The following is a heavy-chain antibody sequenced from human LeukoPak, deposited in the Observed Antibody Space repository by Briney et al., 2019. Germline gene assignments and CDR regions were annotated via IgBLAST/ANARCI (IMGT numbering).Heavy chain of an antibody. CDR3: AREGHKDYVWGNYRYIGLVY. J-gene: IGHJ4*02. CDR1: RFAFRNYV. V-gene: IGHV3-21*01. D-gene: IGHD3-16*02. CDR2: LSRGSGYI. Sequence: GSLRGSCAASRFAFRNYVMSWVRHAPGGWGVCVSSLSRGSGYIYYAYSVKGQFTISRDNAHTSLYLQMNSQRAEDTAVYHCAREGHKDYVWGNYRYIGLVYWGQGTLVTVS.